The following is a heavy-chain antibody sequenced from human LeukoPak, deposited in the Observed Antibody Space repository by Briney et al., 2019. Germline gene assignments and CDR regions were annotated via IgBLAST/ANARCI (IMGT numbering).Heavy chain of an antibody. CDR2: INHSGST. CDR3: ARVFFPYYYGSGSPLDY. V-gene: IGHV4-34*01. Sequence: TSSETLSLTCAVYGGSSSGYYWSWIRQPPGKGLEWIGEINHSGSTNYNPSLKSRVTISVDTSKNQFSLKLSSVTAADTAVYYCARVFFPYYYGSGSPLDYWGQGTLVTVSS. CDR1: GGSSSGYY. D-gene: IGHD3-10*01. J-gene: IGHJ4*02.